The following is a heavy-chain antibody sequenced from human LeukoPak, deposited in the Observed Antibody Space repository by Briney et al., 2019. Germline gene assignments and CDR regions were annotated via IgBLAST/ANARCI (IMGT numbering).Heavy chain of an antibody. Sequence: PGGSLRLSCAASGFTFSNYAMHWVRQAPGRGREWVAIISYDGSNKYYADSVKGRFTISRDNSKNTLYLQMNSLRAEDTAVYYCARSGYYSSFDYWGQGTLVTVSS. D-gene: IGHD3-3*01. V-gene: IGHV3-30*04. CDR1: GFTFSNYA. CDR2: ISYDGSNK. CDR3: ARSGYYSSFDY. J-gene: IGHJ4*02.